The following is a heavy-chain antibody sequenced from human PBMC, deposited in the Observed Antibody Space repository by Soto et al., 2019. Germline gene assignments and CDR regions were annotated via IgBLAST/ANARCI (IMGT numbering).Heavy chain of an antibody. Sequence: GGSLRLSCAASGFTFSSYAMSWVRQAPGKGLDWVSAISNSGGSTYYADSVKGRFTISRDNSKNRLYLQMNSLRGEDTAVYYCAKDLSPGSGYYIFDYWGQGTLVTVSS. J-gene: IGHJ4*02. V-gene: IGHV3-23*01. D-gene: IGHD3-3*01. CDR1: GFTFSSYA. CDR2: ISNSGGST. CDR3: AKDLSPGSGYYIFDY.